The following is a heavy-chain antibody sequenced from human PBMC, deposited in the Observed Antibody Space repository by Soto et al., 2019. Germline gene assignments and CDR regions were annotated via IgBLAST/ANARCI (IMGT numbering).Heavy chain of an antibody. Sequence: RGSLRLSCAAFGFTPSSFRMDWVRPDPRKGLEWVSYISSSSSTIHYADSVKGRFTISRDNAKNSLYLQMNSLRAEDTAVYYCAREANIVVVPAAIGAFDIWGQGTMVTVSS. CDR1: GFTPSSFR. V-gene: IGHV3-48*01. CDR3: AREANIVVVPAAIGAFDI. CDR2: ISSSSSTI. D-gene: IGHD2-2*01. J-gene: IGHJ3*02.